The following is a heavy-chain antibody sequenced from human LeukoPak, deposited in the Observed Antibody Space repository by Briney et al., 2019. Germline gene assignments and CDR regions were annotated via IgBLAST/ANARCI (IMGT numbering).Heavy chain of an antibody. CDR2: ISSTSSYI. D-gene: IGHD6-19*01. Sequence: GGSLRLSCAASGFTFSSYAMNWVRQAPGKGLEWVSSISSTSSYIYYADSVKGRFTISRDNAKNSLYLQMNSLRAEDTAVYYCARKSSAVAGPFDYWGQGTLVTVPS. J-gene: IGHJ4*02. CDR3: ARKSSAVAGPFDY. V-gene: IGHV3-21*01. CDR1: GFTFSSYA.